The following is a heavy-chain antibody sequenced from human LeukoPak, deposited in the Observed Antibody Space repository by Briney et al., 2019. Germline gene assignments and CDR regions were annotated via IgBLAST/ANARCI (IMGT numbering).Heavy chain of an antibody. J-gene: IGHJ4*02. CDR1: GFTFSSYA. D-gene: IGHD3/OR15-3a*01. V-gene: IGHV3-7*01. CDR2: LNQNGNEK. Sequence: PGGSLRLSCAASGFTFSSYAMSWVRQAPGKGLGWVANLNQNGNEKYYEDSVRGRFTIFRDNARNSLYLQMDNLRVEDTGVYYCTRDLGTGRPHDFWGQGTLVTVSS. CDR3: TRDLGTGRPHDF.